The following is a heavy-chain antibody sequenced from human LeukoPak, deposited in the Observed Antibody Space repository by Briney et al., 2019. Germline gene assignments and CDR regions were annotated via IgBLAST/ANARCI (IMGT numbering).Heavy chain of an antibody. V-gene: IGHV4-38-2*01. Sequence: SETLSLTCAVSGYSISSGYYWAWIRQPPGKGLEWIGSIYYSGSTYYNPSLKSRVTISLDTSKNQFSLKLSSVTAADTAVYYCAPRHQRLLAYDIWGQGTLVTVSS. CDR3: APRHQRLLAYDI. CDR1: GYSISSGYY. D-gene: IGHD6-19*01. CDR2: IYYSGST. J-gene: IGHJ3*02.